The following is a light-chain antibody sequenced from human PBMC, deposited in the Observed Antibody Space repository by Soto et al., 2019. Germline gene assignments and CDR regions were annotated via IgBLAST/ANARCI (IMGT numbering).Light chain of an antibody. V-gene: IGKV3-20*01. J-gene: IGKJ1*01. CDR2: GAS. Sequence: EVAMTQSPATLSVSPGERATLSCRASQSVSSNLAWYQQKPGQAPRPLIYGASNRATGIPDRFSGSGSGTDFTLSISRLEPEDFAVYYCQQYDSSQKTFGQGTKVDIK. CDR1: QSVSSN. CDR3: QQYDSSQKT.